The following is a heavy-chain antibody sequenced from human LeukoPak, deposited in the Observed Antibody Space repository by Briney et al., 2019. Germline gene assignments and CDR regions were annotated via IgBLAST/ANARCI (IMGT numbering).Heavy chain of an antibody. CDR1: GFTFSSYA. D-gene: IGHD3-10*01. CDR3: ARVTMVRGAYYFDY. CDR2: IRYDGSNK. V-gene: IGHV3-30*02. Sequence: GGSLRLSCAASGFTFSSYAMSWVRQAPGKGLEWVAFIRYDGSNKYYADSVKGRFTISRDNSKNTLYLQMNSLRAGDTAVYYCARVTMVRGAYYFDYWGQGTLVTVSS. J-gene: IGHJ4*02.